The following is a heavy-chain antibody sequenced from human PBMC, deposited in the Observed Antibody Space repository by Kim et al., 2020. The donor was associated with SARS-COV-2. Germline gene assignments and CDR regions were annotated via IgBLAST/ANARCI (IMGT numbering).Heavy chain of an antibody. CDR3: TRVPGTTLAFCDAFD. D-gene: IGHD1-1*01. J-gene: IGHJ3*02. V-gene: IGHV3-73*01. Sequence: GGSLRLSCAASGFIFSGSAMHWVRQASGQGLEWVGRIRSKANSYATAYAASVKGRFTISRDDSKTTTYLQMNSLKTEYTAVYYCTRVPGTTLAFCDAFD. CDR2: IRSKANSYAT. CDR1: GFIFSGSA.